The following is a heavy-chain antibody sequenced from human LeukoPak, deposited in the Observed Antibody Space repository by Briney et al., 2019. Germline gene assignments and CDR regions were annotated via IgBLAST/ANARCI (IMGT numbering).Heavy chain of an antibody. V-gene: IGHV3-7*01. D-gene: IGHD4-17*01. CDR2: IKQDGSEK. CDR3: ARVPDYGDSEVPYFDY. J-gene: IGHJ4*02. CDR1: GFTFSSYW. Sequence: GGSLRLSCAASGFTFSSYWMNWVRQAPGKGLEWVANIKQDGSEKYYVDSVKGRFTISRDNAKNSLYLQMNSLRAEDTAVYYCARVPDYGDSEVPYFDYWGQGTLVTVSS.